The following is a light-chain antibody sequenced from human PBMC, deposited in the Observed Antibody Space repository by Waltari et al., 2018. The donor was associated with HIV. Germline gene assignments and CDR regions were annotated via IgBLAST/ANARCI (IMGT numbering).Light chain of an antibody. CDR2: CNI. V-gene: IGLV1-40*01. J-gene: IGLJ3*02. CDR1: GSNIGAGYD. Sequence: QPVLTQPPSVSGAPGLGVTVSCTGSGSNIGAGYDVHWYQQLPGTAPKLLIYCNINRPSGVPDRVSASKSGTSASLAITGLQPEDEAEYYCQSYGSSLSAWVFGGGTKLTVL. CDR3: QSYGSSLSAWV.